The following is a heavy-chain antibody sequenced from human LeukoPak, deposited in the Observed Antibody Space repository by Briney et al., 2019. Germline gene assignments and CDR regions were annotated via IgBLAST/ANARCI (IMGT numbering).Heavy chain of an antibody. CDR1: GGSISSSSYY. CDR2: IYYSGST. Sequence: SETLSLTCTVSGGSISSSSYYWGWIRQPPGKGLEWIGSIYYSGSTYYNPSLKSRATISVDTSKNQFSLKLSSVTAADTAVYYCARGQGTVTTHWGQGTLVTVSS. D-gene: IGHD4-17*01. J-gene: IGHJ4*02. V-gene: IGHV4-39*07. CDR3: ARGQGTVTTH.